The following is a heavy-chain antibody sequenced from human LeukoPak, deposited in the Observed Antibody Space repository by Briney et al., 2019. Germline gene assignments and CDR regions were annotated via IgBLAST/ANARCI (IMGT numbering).Heavy chain of an antibody. J-gene: IGHJ4*02. CDR1: GFTFSAYA. V-gene: IGHV3-23*01. D-gene: IGHD6-19*01. Sequence: PGGSLRLSCAASGFTFSAYAMSWVRQAPGKGLEWVSSVSGGGSGDTTYYADSVKGRFTISRDNSKNTLYLQMNSLRAEDTAVYYCAKDDTGHVSGWYHLGYWGQGTMVTVSS. CDR2: VSGGGSGDTT. CDR3: AKDDTGHVSGWYHLGY.